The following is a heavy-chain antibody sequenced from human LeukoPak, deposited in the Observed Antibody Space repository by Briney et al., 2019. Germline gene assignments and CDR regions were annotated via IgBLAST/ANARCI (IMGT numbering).Heavy chain of an antibody. CDR2: IYSGGST. CDR3: AKEMSSGSLFDY. CDR1: GFTVSNNY. Sequence: GGSLRLSCAASGFTVSNNYMSWGRQAPGKGLEWVSLIYSGGSTYYADSVKGRFTISRDNPKNTLYLQMNSVRAEDTAVYYCAKEMSSGSLFDYWGQGTLVTVSS. D-gene: IGHD6-19*01. V-gene: IGHV3-66*01. J-gene: IGHJ4*02.